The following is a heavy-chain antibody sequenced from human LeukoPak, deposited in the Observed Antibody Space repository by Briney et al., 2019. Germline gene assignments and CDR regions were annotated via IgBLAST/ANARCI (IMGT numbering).Heavy chain of an antibody. V-gene: IGHV5-51*01. CDR1: GYSFTNYR. CDR3: ARHGSGSYNYYYYGMDV. Sequence: GEPMNISSKSTGYSFTNYRIGWGRELRGKGLEGMGIIYPGDSDTRYSPSFQGQVTISADKSISTAYLQWSSLKASDTAMYYCARHGSGSYNYYYYGMDVWGQGTTVTVSS. D-gene: IGHD1-26*01. J-gene: IGHJ6*02. CDR2: IYPGDSDT.